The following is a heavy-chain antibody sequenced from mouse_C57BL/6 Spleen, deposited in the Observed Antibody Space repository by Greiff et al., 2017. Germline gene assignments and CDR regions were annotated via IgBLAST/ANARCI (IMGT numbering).Heavy chain of an antibody. D-gene: IGHD1-1*01. V-gene: IGHV3-6*01. Sequence: EVQLVESGPGLVKPSQSLSLTCSVTGYSITSGYYWNWIRQFPGNKLEWMGDISYDGSNNYNPSLKNRIFITRDTSKNQFFLKLNSVTTEDTATYYCARVSFTTVVATDAMDYWGQGTSVTVSS. CDR1: GYSITSGYY. J-gene: IGHJ4*01. CDR3: ARVSFTTVVATDAMDY. CDR2: ISYDGSN.